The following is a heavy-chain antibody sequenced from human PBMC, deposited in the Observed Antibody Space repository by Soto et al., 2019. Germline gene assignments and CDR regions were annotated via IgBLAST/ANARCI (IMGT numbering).Heavy chain of an antibody. CDR3: ARVGTYYYPAFDI. V-gene: IGHV3-30-3*01. CDR2: ISYDGSNK. Sequence: QVQLVESGGGVVQPGRSLRLSCAASGFTFSSYAMHWVRQAPGKGLEWVAVISYDGSNKYYADSVKGRFTISRDNSKNTLYLQMNSLRAEDTAVYYCARVGTYYYPAFDIWGQGTMVTVSS. J-gene: IGHJ3*02. D-gene: IGHD3-10*01. CDR1: GFTFSSYA.